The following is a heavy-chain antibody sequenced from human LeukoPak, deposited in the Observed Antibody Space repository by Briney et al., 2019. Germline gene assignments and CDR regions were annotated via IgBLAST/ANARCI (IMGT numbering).Heavy chain of an antibody. V-gene: IGHV4-31*03. Sequence: SETLPLTCTVSGGSISSGGYYWSWIRQHPGKGLEWIGYIYYSGSTYYNPSLKSRVIMSLDTSKKQFSLKLSSVTAADTAVYYCARDLRILGAFDIWGQGTMVTVSS. J-gene: IGHJ3*02. CDR1: GGSISSGGYY. CDR3: ARDLRILGAFDI. CDR2: IYYSGST. D-gene: IGHD3-9*01.